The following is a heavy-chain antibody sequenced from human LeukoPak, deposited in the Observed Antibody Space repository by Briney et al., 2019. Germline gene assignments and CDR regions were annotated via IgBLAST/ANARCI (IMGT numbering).Heavy chain of an antibody. V-gene: IGHV3-23*01. Sequence: GGSLRLSCAASGFTFTSYSMNWVRQAPGKGLEWVSTISGAGGTTYYADSVKGRFTISRDNSKNTLYLQVNSLRAEGTAVYYCTKGGKWDVTPFDYWGQGALVTVSS. J-gene: IGHJ4*02. D-gene: IGHD1-26*01. CDR3: TKGGKWDVTPFDY. CDR1: GFTFTSYS. CDR2: ISGAGGTT.